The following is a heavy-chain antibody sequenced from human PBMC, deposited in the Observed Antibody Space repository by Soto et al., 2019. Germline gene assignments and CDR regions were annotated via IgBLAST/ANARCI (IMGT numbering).Heavy chain of an antibody. V-gene: IGHV4-59*12. CDR2: IYYSGST. CDR1: GGSISSYY. Sequence: SETLSLTCTVSGGSISSYYWSWIRQPPGKGLEWIGNIYYSGSTYYSPSLKSRVTISVDTSKNQFSLKLSSVTAADTAVYYCAREVGYDFWSGSLDYWGQGTLVTVSS. D-gene: IGHD3-3*01. J-gene: IGHJ4*02. CDR3: AREVGYDFWSGSLDY.